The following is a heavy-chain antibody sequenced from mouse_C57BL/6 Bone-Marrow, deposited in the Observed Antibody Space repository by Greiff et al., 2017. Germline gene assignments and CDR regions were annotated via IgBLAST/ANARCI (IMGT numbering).Heavy chain of an antibody. Sequence: EVKVVESGGGLVQPGGSLKLSCAASGFTFSDYGMAWVRQAPRKGPEWVAFISNLAYSIYYADTVTGRFTISRENAKNTLYLEMSSLRSEDTAMYYCARQDYYGSSYYAMDYWGQGTSVTVSS. V-gene: IGHV5-15*01. CDR2: ISNLAYSI. J-gene: IGHJ4*01. D-gene: IGHD1-1*01. CDR3: ARQDYYGSSYYAMDY. CDR1: GFTFSDYG.